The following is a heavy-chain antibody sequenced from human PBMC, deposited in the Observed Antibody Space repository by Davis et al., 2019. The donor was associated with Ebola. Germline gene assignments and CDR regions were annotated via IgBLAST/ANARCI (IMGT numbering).Heavy chain of an antibody. CDR2: ISSNGGST. D-gene: IGHD6-19*01. V-gene: IGHV3-64D*08. Sequence: GESLKISCSASGFTFSSYAMHWVRQAPGKGLEYVSAISSNGGSTYYADSVKGRFTISRDNSKNTLYLQMSSLRAEDTAVYYCVKGGQWPQFGGFDYWGQGTLVTVSS. J-gene: IGHJ4*02. CDR3: VKGGQWPQFGGFDY. CDR1: GFTFSSYA.